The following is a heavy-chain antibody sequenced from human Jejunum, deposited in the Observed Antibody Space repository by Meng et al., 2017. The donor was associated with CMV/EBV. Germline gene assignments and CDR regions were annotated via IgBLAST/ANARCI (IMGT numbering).Heavy chain of an antibody. V-gene: IGHV3-7*01. CDR1: GFTFRQFC. CDR2: INQDGSEK. J-gene: IGHJ4*02. Sequence: SGFTFRQFCMHWVRQAPGKGLEWVADINQDGSEKYHVDSVKGRLSISRDNANDLLYLQKNNLRAEDTAMYYCARALVGHGASSGDWGQGMLVTVSS. CDR3: ARALVGHGASSGD. D-gene: IGHD2-2*01.